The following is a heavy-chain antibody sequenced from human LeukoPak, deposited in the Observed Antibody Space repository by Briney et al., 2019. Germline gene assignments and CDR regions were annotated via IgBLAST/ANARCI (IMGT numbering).Heavy chain of an antibody. J-gene: IGHJ4*02. CDR2: INWNGGST. CDR1: GFTFDDYA. D-gene: IGHD3-3*01. V-gene: IGHV3-20*04. Sequence: GGSLRLSCAASGFTFDDYAMNWVRQAPRKGREWVSGINWNGGSTYYRDSVKGRFTISRDNAKNSLYLQMNSLRAEDTALYYCARVKGSGYRNSIDYWGQGTLVTVSS. CDR3: ARVKGSGYRNSIDY.